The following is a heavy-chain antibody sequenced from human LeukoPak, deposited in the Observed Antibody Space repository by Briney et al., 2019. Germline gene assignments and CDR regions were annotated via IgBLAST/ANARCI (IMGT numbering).Heavy chain of an antibody. CDR3: TSDTVDTAVGIDY. CDR1: GFTFSSYE. Sequence: PGGSLRLSCAASGFTFSSYEMNWVRQAPGKGLEWVSYISFSGTTIYYADSVKGRFTISRDNAKNSLFLQMNSLRAEDTAVYYCTSDTVDTAVGIDYWGQGTLVTVSS. V-gene: IGHV3-48*03. D-gene: IGHD5-18*01. CDR2: ISFSGTTI. J-gene: IGHJ4*02.